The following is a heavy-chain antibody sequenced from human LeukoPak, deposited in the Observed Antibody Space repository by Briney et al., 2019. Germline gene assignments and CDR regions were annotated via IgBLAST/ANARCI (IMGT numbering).Heavy chain of an antibody. V-gene: IGHV3-11*01. CDR2: INGGSTSI. J-gene: IGHJ4*02. CDR1: GFTFSNFY. Sequence: GGSLRLSCVASGFTFSNFYMSWIRQAPGKGLEWLAYINGGSTSIYYADSVKGRFTVSRDNAKNSVFLQMNSLRAEDTAVYYCAKDSGGSYPLYFDYWGQGTLVTVSS. D-gene: IGHD2-15*01. CDR3: AKDSGGSYPLYFDY.